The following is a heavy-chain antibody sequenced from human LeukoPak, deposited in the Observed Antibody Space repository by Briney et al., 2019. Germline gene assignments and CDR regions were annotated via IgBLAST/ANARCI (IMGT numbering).Heavy chain of an antibody. CDR2: IYPGDSDV. V-gene: IGHV5-51*01. CDR1: GYSFDSYW. J-gene: IGHJ6*03. CDR3: VRHGPGRYYYYYMGV. Sequence: GESLKISCKGSGYSFDSYWIGWVRQMPGKGLEWMGIIYPGDSDVRYSPSFEGQVTMSADKSINTAYLQWSSLRASDTAVYCCVRHGPGRYYYYYMGVWGKGTTVAVS. D-gene: IGHD1-14*01.